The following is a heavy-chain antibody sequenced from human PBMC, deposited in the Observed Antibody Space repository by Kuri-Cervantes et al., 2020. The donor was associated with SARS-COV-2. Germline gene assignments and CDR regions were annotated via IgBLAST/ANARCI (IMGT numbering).Heavy chain of an antibody. D-gene: IGHD4-23*01. V-gene: IGHV4-4*07. Sequence: GSLRLSCTVSGGSISSYYWSWIRQPAGKGLEWIGRIYTSGSTNYNPSLKSRVTISVDTSKNQFSLKLSSVTAADTAVCYCARPGGFLDVWGKGTTVTVSS. CDR1: GGSISSYY. J-gene: IGHJ6*04. CDR2: IYTSGST. CDR3: ARPGGFLDV.